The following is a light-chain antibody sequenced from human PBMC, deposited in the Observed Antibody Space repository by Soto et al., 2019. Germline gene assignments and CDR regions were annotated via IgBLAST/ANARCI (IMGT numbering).Light chain of an antibody. V-gene: IGKV3-11*01. CDR3: QQRLHWPIT. J-gene: IGKJ5*01. CDR1: QTVGRY. Sequence: EIVLTQSPAPLPFSPGDRVPLSCRASQTVGRYLSWYQHSPGQGPRLPVYDASNRATGIPARFSGSGSETDFTLTISSLEPEDFAVYYCQQRLHWPITFGQGTRLEIK. CDR2: DAS.